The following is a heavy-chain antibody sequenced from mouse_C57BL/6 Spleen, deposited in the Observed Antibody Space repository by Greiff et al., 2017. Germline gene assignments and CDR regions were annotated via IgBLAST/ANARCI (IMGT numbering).Heavy chain of an antibody. CDR3: ARHESEGYYAWFAY. CDR2: ISNGGGST. V-gene: IGHV5-12*01. CDR1: GFTFSDYY. Sequence: EVKLVESGGGLVQPGGSLKLSCAASGFTFSDYYMYWVRQTPEKRLEWVAYISNGGGSTYYPDTVKGRFTISRDNAKNTLYLQMSRLKSEDTAMYYCARHESEGYYAWFAYWGQGTLVTVSA. J-gene: IGHJ3*01. D-gene: IGHD2-3*01.